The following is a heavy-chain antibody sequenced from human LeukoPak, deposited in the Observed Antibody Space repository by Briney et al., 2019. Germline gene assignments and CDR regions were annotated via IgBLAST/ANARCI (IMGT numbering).Heavy chain of an antibody. CDR2: ISYDGSNK. CDR3: AKDQDTFGGVSLPDY. V-gene: IGHV3-30*18. J-gene: IGHJ4*02. Sequence: GGSLRLSRAASGFTFSSYGMHWVRQAPGKGLEWVAVISYDGSNKYYADSVKGRFTISRDNSKNTLYLQMNSLRAEDTAVYYCAKDQDTFGGVSLPDYWGQGTLVTVSS. D-gene: IGHD3-16*01. CDR1: GFTFSSYG.